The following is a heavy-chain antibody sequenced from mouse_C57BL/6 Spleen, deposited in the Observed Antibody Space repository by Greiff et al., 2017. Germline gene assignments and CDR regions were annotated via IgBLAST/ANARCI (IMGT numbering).Heavy chain of an antibody. CDR2: IYPGNGDT. CDR1: GYTFTCYN. J-gene: IGHJ4*01. CDR3: TRWEVPYAMDY. V-gene: IGHV1-12*01. D-gene: IGHD4-1*01. Sequence: QVQLQQSGAELVRPGASVKMSCKASGYTFTCYNMHWVKQTPRQGLEWIGAIYPGNGDTSYNQKFKGKATLPVDNSSSTAYMQLSSLTSENSAVYFCTRWEVPYAMDYWGQGTSVTVSS.